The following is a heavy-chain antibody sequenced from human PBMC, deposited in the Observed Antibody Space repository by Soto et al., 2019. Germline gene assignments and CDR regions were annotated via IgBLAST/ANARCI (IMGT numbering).Heavy chain of an antibody. Sequence: PGGSLRLSCAASRFTFSNYAMSWVRQAPGKGLEWVSAISAGGGSTNYADSVKGRFTISRDNSKNTLYLQMNSLRAEDTAVYYCANLEGQGDNRGGIDVWGQRSTVTVSS. J-gene: IGHJ6*02. CDR3: ANLEGQGDNRGGIDV. D-gene: IGHD1-1*01. CDR2: ISAGGGST. V-gene: IGHV3-23*01. CDR1: RFTFSNYA.